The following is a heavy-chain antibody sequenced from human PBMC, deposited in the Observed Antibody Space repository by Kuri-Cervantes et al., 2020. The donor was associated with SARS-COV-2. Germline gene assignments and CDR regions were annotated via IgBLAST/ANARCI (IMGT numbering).Heavy chain of an antibody. D-gene: IGHD2-21*01. CDR1: GFTFSSYG. CDR3: AKDLCGGDCPPLDY. CDR2: ISYDGGNK. J-gene: IGHJ4*02. Sequence: GESLKISCAASGFTFSSYGMHWVHQAPGKGLEWVAVISYDGGNKYYADSVKGRFTISRDNSKNTLYLQMNSLRAEDTAVYYCAKDLCGGDCPPLDYWGQGTLVTVSS. V-gene: IGHV3-30*18.